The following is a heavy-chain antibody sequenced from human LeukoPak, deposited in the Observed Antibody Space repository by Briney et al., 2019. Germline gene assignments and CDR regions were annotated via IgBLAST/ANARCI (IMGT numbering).Heavy chain of an antibody. CDR2: IYYRGST. CDR3: ARELGYEEAFDI. Sequence: SETLSHTCTVSGGSTSSYYWSWIRQPPEKGLEWIGYIYYRGSTNYNPSLKSRVAIPLQPSKNQFSRNRSSVTAADTAVYYCARELGYEEAFDIWGQGRMVTVSS. D-gene: IGHD5-12*01. J-gene: IGHJ3*02. V-gene: IGHV4-59*01. CDR1: GGSTSSYY.